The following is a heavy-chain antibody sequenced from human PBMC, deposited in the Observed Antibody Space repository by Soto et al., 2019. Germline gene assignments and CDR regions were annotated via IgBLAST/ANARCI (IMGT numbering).Heavy chain of an antibody. Sequence: PSETLSLTCTVSVGSISSYYWSWIRQPPGKGLEWIGYIYYSGSTNYNPSLKSRVTISVDTSKNQFSLKLSSVTAADTAVYYCARAAHYYDSSGILDYWGQGTLVTVSS. V-gene: IGHV4-59*01. CDR1: VGSISSYY. CDR2: IYYSGST. J-gene: IGHJ4*02. D-gene: IGHD3-22*01. CDR3: ARAAHYYDSSGILDY.